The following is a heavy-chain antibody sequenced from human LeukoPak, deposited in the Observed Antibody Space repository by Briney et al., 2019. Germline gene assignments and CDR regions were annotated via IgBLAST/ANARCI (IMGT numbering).Heavy chain of an antibody. CDR2: INHSGST. V-gene: IGHV4-34*01. Sequence: SETLSLTCAVYGGSFSGYYWSWIRQPPGKGLEWIGEINHSGSTNYNPSLKSRVTISVDTSKNQFSLKLSSVTAADTAVYYCARQTAARYWFDPWGQGTLVTVSS. J-gene: IGHJ5*02. CDR1: GGSFSGYY. D-gene: IGHD6-6*01. CDR3: ARQTAARYWFDP.